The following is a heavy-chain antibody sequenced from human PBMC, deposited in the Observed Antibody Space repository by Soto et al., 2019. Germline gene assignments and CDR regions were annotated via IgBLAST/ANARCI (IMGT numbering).Heavy chain of an antibody. CDR2: ISGSGGST. Sequence: GGSLRLSCGASGFTFSSYAMSWVRQAPGKGLEWVSAISGSGGSTYYADSVKGRFTISRDNSKNTLYLQMNSLRAEDTAVYYCAKDSSGYPGGYFEYWGQGTLVTVSS. J-gene: IGHJ4*02. CDR3: AKDSSGYPGGYFEY. D-gene: IGHD3-22*01. V-gene: IGHV3-23*01. CDR1: GFTFSSYA.